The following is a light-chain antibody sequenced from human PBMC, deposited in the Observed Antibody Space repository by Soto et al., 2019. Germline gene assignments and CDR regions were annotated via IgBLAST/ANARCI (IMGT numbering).Light chain of an antibody. CDR2: GAS. CDR1: QSVSSSY. CDR3: QQYGSSQT. Sequence: EIVLTQSPGTLSLSPGERATLSCRASQSVSSSYLAWYQQKPGQAPRLLIYGASDRATGIPDRFSGSGSGTDFTLTISRLEPEYFAVYYCQQYGSSQTFGQGTKVEIK. V-gene: IGKV3-20*01. J-gene: IGKJ1*01.